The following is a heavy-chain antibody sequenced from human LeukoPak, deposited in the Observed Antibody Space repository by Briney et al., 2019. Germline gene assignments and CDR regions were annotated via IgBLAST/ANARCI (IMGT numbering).Heavy chain of an antibody. CDR1: GLSFSDYY. V-gene: IGHV3-11*04. Sequence: GGSLRLSCAAAGLSFSDYYMSWIRVAPGKGMECVSYISGGGSAAYCADSVKGRFTISRDNAKNSVYLEMSSLRVEDTGVYFCAKWERALDTWGQGTLVTVSS. D-gene: IGHD1-26*01. J-gene: IGHJ5*02. CDR3: AKWERALDT. CDR2: ISGGGSAA.